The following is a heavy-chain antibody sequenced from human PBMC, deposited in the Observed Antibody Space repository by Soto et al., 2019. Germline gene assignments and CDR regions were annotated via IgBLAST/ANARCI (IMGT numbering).Heavy chain of an antibody. CDR3: AGSPPTTVYYFDN. CDR2: IYYSGST. CDR1: GAGSIWYD. V-gene: IGHV4-59*08. J-gene: IGHJ4*02. D-gene: IGHD4-17*01. Sequence: SQTPSLASTAAGAGSIWYDGSLIRKPRGKGLEWIGYIYYSGSTNYNPSLKSRVTISVDTSKNQFSLKLSSVTAADTAGDNFAGSPPTTVYYFDNWGQGTPVTVYS.